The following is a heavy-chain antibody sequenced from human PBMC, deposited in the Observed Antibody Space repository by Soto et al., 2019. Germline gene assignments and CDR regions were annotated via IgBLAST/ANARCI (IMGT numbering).Heavy chain of an antibody. Sequence: GWIRQPPGKALEWLALIYWDDDKRYRPSLKSSLTIPKDTSKNQVVLTMTNMDPVDTATYYCALFFFKAEEGIRDTVPVSAFLLNRSSDL. D-gene: IGHD2-15*01. J-gene: IGHJ2*01. V-gene: IGHV2-5*02. CDR3: ALFFFKAEEGIRDTVPVSAFLLNRSSDL. CDR2: IYWDDDK.